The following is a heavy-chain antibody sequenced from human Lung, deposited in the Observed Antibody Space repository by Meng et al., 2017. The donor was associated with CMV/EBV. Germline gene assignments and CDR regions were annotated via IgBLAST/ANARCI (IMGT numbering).Heavy chain of an antibody. J-gene: IGHJ4*02. CDR3: TTDRPRSGGKTHDY. V-gene: IGHV3-15*01. D-gene: IGHD4-23*01. CDR1: GFIFSNLW. CDR2: IKSKFDGETT. Sequence: EVQLVESGGGLVKPGGSLRLACTGSGSGFIFSNLWINWVRQAPGKGLEWVGRIKSKFDGETTDYAAPVKGRFTISRDDSRNTLYLYMNSLKTEDTAVYYCTTDRPRSGGKTHDYWGQGTLVTVS.